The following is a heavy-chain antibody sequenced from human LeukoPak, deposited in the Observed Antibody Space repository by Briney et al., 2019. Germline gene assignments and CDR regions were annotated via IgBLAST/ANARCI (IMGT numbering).Heavy chain of an antibody. D-gene: IGHD3-10*01. CDR2: IYTSGST. Sequence: SETLSLTCTVSGGSISSGSYYWSWIRQPAGKGLEWIGRIYTSGSTNYNPSLKSRVAISLDTSKNQFSLKLSSVTAADTAVYYCARNTHRPLWFGELFEPTNWFDPWGQGTLVTVSS. CDR3: ARNTHRPLWFGELFEPTNWFDP. J-gene: IGHJ5*02. V-gene: IGHV4-61*02. CDR1: GGSISSGSYY.